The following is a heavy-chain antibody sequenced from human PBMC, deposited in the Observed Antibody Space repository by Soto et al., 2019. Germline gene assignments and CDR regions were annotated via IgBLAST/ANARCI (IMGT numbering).Heavy chain of an antibody. V-gene: IGHV4-34*02. Sequence: QVQLLQWGAGLLKPSETLSLTCTVYGGSFSDYYWSWIRQPPGKGLEWIGEINHTGSTNFNPSLESRVTISVDTSKNQFSLKLSSVTAADTAVYYCAKVRRHISLSWGQVTLVTVSS. CDR2: INHTGST. CDR3: AKVRRHISLS. J-gene: IGHJ5*02. CDR1: GGSFSDYY. D-gene: IGHD2-21*01.